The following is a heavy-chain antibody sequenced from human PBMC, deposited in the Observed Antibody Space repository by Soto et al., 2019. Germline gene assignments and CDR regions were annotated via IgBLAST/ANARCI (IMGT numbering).Heavy chain of an antibody. D-gene: IGHD3-22*01. CDR2: IYYSWST. J-gene: IGHJ5*02. Sequence: SENLSLTCTVSGGSISSGGYYWSWIRQLPGKCLEWIWYIYYSWSTYFNPSLKCRFTISVDTFKNHFSLKLISVTAADTAVYYCARGSYYDSSGYYGPWGQG. V-gene: IGHV4-31*03. CDR3: ARGSYYDSSGYYGP. CDR1: GGSISSGGYY.